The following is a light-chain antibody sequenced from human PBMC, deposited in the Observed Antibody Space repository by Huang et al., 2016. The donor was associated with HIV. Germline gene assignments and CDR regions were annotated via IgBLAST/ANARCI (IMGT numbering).Light chain of an antibody. Sequence: DIVMTQSPDSLAVPLGERATISCVSSQSVLYSANKKHLPMNCLAWYQKKPGQPPKLLIYWASSRASVVPDRFSGSGSGTDFTLTISSLQAEDVAVYYCQQHYSTPWTFGQGTKVEIK. J-gene: IGKJ1*01. V-gene: IGKV4-1*01. CDR2: WAS. CDR3: QQHYSTPWT. CDR1: QSVLYSANKKHLPMNC.